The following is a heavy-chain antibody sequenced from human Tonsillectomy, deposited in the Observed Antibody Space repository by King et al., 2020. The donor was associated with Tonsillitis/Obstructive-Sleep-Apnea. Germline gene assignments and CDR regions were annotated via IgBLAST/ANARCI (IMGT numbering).Heavy chain of an antibody. V-gene: IGHV4-34*01. J-gene: IGHJ4*02. CDR3: AREGKEGYYDFWSAYFDY. Sequence: VQLQQWGAGLLKPSETLSLTCAVYGGSFSDYYWSWIRQPPGKGLEWIGEINHSGSTNYNPSLKSRVTISVDTSKNQLSLKLSSVTAADTAVYYCAREGKEGYYDFWSAYFDYWGQGTLVTVSS. CDR2: INHSGST. D-gene: IGHD3-3*01. CDR1: GGSFSDYY.